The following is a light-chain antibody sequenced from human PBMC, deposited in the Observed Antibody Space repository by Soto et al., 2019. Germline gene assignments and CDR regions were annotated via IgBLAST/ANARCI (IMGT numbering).Light chain of an antibody. CDR2: ENY. V-gene: IGLV1-51*02. J-gene: IGLJ1*01. CDR3: GTWDSSLTTFV. CDR1: SSDIGRNY. Sequence: QSVLTQPPSVSAAPGQKVTISCSGSSSDIGRNYVSWYKHLPRTAHKLLIYENYKRPSGIPDRFSGSKSGTSATLGITGLQTGDEADYYCGTWDSSLTTFVLGTGTKLTVL.